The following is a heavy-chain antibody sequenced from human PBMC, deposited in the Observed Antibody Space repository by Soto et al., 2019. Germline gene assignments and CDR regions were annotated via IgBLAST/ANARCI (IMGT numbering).Heavy chain of an antibody. D-gene: IGHD6-19*01. CDR3: ARDDVAVAKYYFDY. CDR2: KWYDGSNK. J-gene: IGHJ4*02. Sequence: QVQLVESGGGVVQPGRSLRLSCAASGFTFSSYGMHWVRQAPGKGLEWVAVKWYDGSNKYYADSVKGRFTISRDNSKNTLYLQMNSLRAEDTAVYYCARDDVAVAKYYFDYWGQGTLVTVSS. V-gene: IGHV3-33*01. CDR1: GFTFSSYG.